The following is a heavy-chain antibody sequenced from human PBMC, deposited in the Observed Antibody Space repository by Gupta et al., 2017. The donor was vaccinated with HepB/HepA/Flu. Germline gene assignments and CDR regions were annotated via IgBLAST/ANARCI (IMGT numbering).Heavy chain of an antibody. Sequence: QVQLVQSGAEVKKPGSSVKVSCKASGGTFSSYAISWVRQAPGQGLEWMGGIIPIFGTANYAQKFQGRVTITADESTSTAYMELSSLRSEDTAVYYCARDYQSSYDSSGYYYSFDPWGQGTLVTVSS. J-gene: IGHJ5*02. CDR3: ARDYQSSYDSSGYYYSFDP. D-gene: IGHD3-22*01. CDR2: IIPIFGTA. V-gene: IGHV1-69*01. CDR1: GGTFSSYA.